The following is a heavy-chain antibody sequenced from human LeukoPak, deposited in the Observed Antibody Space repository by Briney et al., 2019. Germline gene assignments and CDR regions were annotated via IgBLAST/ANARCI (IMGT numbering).Heavy chain of an antibody. V-gene: IGHV3-21*01. CDR2: ISSSSSYI. Sequence: PGGSLRLSCAASGFTFSSYSMNWVRQAPGKGLEWVSSISSSSSYIYCADSVKGRFTISRDNAKNSLYLQMNSLRAEDTAVYYCARGSSGWYGAFDIWGQGTMVTVSS. J-gene: IGHJ3*02. CDR1: GFTFSSYS. CDR3: ARGSSGWYGAFDI. D-gene: IGHD6-19*01.